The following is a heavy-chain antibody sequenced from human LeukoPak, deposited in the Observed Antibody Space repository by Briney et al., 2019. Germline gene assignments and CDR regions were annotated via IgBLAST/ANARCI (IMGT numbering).Heavy chain of an antibody. CDR3: ARGYSSSWYGD. CDR1: GGSISSGGYY. J-gene: IGHJ4*02. D-gene: IGHD6-13*01. V-gene: IGHV4-31*03. Sequence: KSSETLSLTCTVPGGSISSGGYYWSWIRQHPGKGLEWIGYIYYSGSTYYNPSLKSRVTISVDTSKNQFSLKLSSVTAADTAVYYCARGYSSSWYGDWGQGTLVTVSS. CDR2: IYYSGST.